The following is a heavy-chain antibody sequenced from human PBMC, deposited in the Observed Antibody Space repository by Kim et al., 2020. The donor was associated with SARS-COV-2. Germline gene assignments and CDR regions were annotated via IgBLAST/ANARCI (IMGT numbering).Heavy chain of an antibody. CDR2: ISYDGSNK. Sequence: GGSLRLSCAASGFTFSSYGMHWVRQAPGKGLEGGAVISYDGSNKYYADSVKGRFTISRDISKNTLYLQMNSLRAKDTAVYYCAKDYGRAWIQQWDEYYF. V-gene: IGHV3-30*18. J-gene: IGHJ4*01. D-gene: IGHD5-18*01. CDR3: AKDYGRAWIQQWDEYYF. CDR1: GFTFSSYG.